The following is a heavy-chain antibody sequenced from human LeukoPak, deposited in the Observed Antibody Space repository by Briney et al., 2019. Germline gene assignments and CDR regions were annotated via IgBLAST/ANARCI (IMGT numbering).Heavy chain of an antibody. CDR1: GFTFSTYA. CDR3: AKGDRSPFGGVIVIGHFQH. J-gene: IGHJ1*01. CDR2: ISGSGGST. Sequence: PGRSLRLSCAASGFTFSTYAMSWVRQAPGKGLEWVSAISGSGGSTYYADSVKGRFTISRDNSKNTLYLQMNSLRAEDTAVYYCAKGDRSPFGGVIVIGHFQHWGQGTLVTVSS. D-gene: IGHD3-16*02. V-gene: IGHV3-23*01.